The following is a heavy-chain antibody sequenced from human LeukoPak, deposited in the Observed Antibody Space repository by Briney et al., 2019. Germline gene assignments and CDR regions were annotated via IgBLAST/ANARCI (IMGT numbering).Heavy chain of an antibody. V-gene: IGHV4-39*07. J-gene: IGHJ2*01. Sequence: SETLSLTCSVSGGSISSASYYWSFIHQPPGKGLEWIGSIYYSGSTYFNPSLKSRVTISVDTSKNKFSLKLRSVTAADTAVYYCSRRDCSRTDCFYWYFDLWGRGALLTVSS. D-gene: IGHD2-2*01. CDR2: IYYSGST. CDR1: GGSISSASYY. CDR3: SRRDCSRTDCFYWYFDL.